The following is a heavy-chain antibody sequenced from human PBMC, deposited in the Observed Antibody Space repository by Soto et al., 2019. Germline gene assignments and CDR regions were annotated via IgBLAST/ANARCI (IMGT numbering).Heavy chain of an antibody. D-gene: IGHD4-4*01. CDR2: IKSAQYGGTA. V-gene: IGHV3-15*07. CDR1: GFTFATTW. J-gene: IGHJ4*02. Sequence: EVQLVESGGGLAEPGGSLRLPCAASGFTFATTWMNWVRQAPGKGLEWVGQIKSAQYGGTADYAAAVKRRLFISRDDSRNIMSLQMNSLKTEVTAVYYCTTHSYYAYAFWGQGALVTVSS. CDR3: TTHSYYAYAF.